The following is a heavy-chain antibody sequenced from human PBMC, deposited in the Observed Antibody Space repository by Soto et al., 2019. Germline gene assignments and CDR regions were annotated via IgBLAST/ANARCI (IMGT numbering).Heavy chain of an antibody. CDR3: GGEFRNCAGDCGHSAFDM. J-gene: IGHJ3*02. CDR2: IWSDGSSI. D-gene: IGHD2-21*02. CDR1: GFIFSDYI. V-gene: IGHV3-33*01. Sequence: QVHLVDSGGGVVQPGGALRLSCAGSGFIFSDYIMHWVRQAPGKGLEWVALIWSDGSSIHYADSVRGRFTISRDNSKNTLYLQMSSLRVEDTALYYCGGEFRNCAGDCGHSAFDMWGQGTMVAVSS.